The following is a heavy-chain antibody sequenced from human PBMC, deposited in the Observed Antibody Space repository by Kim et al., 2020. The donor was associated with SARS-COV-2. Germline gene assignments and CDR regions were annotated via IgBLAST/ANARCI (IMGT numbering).Heavy chain of an antibody. J-gene: IGHJ6*02. CDR3: AKGGGITMVRGVNLPLYYGMDV. CDR1: GFTFSIYA. V-gene: IGHV3-23*01. CDR2: ISGSGGST. D-gene: IGHD3-10*01. Sequence: GGSLRLSCTASGFTFSIYAMSWVRQAPGKGLEWVSAISGSGGSTYYADSVKGRFTISRDNSKNTLYLQMNSLRAEDTAVYYCAKGGGITMVRGVNLPLYYGMDVWGQGTTVTVSS.